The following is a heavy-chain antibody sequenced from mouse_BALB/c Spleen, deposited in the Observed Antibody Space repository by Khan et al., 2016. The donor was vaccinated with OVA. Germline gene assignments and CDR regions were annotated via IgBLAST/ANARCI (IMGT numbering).Heavy chain of an antibody. J-gene: IGHJ2*01. CDR3: ARDRIDY. Sequence: VQLQQSGAELAKPGASVKMSCKASGYTFTSYWMHWIKQRPGQGLEWIGYINPTSGYTDYNQKFKDKATLTVDKSSSTAYMLLSSLTSDDSAVYYCARDRIDYWGQGTALTVSS. CDR2: INPTSGYT. V-gene: IGHV1-7*01. CDR1: GYTFTSYW.